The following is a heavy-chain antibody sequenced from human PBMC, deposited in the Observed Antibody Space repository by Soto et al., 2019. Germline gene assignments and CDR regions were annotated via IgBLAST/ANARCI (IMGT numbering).Heavy chain of an antibody. J-gene: IGHJ5*02. Sequence: ASVKVSCKASGYTFTAYYMHWVRQAPGQGLEWMGWINPNSGGTYHAQNFQGRVTMTRDTSTTTAYMELASLRSDNTAVYYCARGGGRGYNELDPWGHGTLVTVSS. D-gene: IGHD5-12*01. CDR1: GYTFTAYY. CDR3: ARGGGRGYNELDP. V-gene: IGHV1-2*02. CDR2: INPNSGGT.